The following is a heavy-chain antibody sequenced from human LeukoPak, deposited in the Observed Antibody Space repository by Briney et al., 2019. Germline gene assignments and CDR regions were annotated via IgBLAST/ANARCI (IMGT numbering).Heavy chain of an antibody. CDR1: GFSFSGDD. CDR3: ATPVSSVSPGY. D-gene: IGHD3-10*01. V-gene: IGHV3-23*01. J-gene: IGHJ4*02. Sequence: GGSLRLSSAASGFSFSGDDRSWVRQAPGKGLEWVSTIGGSGGSTYYADAVKGRFTISKDNSKSTLYLQMTSLRDDDTAVYYCATPVSSVSPGYWGQGTLVTVSS. CDR2: IGGSGGST.